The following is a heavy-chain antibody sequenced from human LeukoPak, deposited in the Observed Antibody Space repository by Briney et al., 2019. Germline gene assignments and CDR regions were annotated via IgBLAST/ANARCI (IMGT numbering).Heavy chain of an antibody. D-gene: IGHD6-19*01. CDR1: GGSICSISYY. J-gene: IGHJ6*03. Sequence: SETLSLTCTLSGGSICSISYYCGWVRQPPGKGLEWIGGISYSGGTSYNPSLKSRRVTISVDTSKNQFSLRLSSVTAADTAVYYCARHQWHYYYYMGVWGKGSTVTVSS. CDR3: ARHQWHYYYYMGV. CDR2: ISYSGGT. V-gene: IGHV4-39*01.